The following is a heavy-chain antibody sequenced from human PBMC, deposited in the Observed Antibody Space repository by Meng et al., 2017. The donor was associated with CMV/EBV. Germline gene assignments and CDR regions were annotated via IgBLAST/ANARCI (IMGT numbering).Heavy chain of an antibody. CDR1: GFIFDDYA. J-gene: IGHJ6*02. Sequence: GESLKISCAASGFIFDDYAMHWVRQAPGKGLEWVSLISWNGGSTYYADSVKGRFTISRDNSKNSLYLQMTSLRTEDTALYYCTKEQNTFYYDSTGYYPWYYGMDVWGQGTTVTVS. CDR3: TKEQNTFYYDSTGYYPWYYGMDV. V-gene: IGHV3-43D*03. CDR2: ISWNGGST. D-gene: IGHD3-22*01.